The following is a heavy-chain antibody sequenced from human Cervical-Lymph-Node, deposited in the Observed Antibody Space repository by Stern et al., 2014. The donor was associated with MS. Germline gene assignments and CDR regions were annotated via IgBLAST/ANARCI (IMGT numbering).Heavy chain of an antibody. CDR3: ARSFYDYESAALGPFDY. CDR1: GFSLSTSGMR. D-gene: IGHD3-22*01. Sequence: QVTLKESGPALVKPTQALTLTCTFSGFSLSTSGMRVSWIRPPPGKALEWLASLDWDDDKFYSTSLKTRLTISKDTSKNQVVFTMTNMDPVDTATYYCARSFYDYESAALGPFDYWGQGTLVTVSS. J-gene: IGHJ4*02. CDR2: LDWDDDK. V-gene: IGHV2-70*04.